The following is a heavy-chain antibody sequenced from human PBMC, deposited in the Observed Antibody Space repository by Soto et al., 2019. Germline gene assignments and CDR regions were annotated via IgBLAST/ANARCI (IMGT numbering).Heavy chain of an antibody. CDR1: CGSFSGYY. D-gene: IGHD2-8*02. J-gene: IGHJ3*01. CDR3: AGTGPTYGFDV. V-gene: IGHV4-34*01. CDR2: VNHTGST. Sequence: QVQLQQWGAGLLKHSETLSLTCAVYCGSFSGYYWSWIRQPPVKGLEWIGEVNHTGSTTYNSSLKSRVTISVDTASHQFSLRLNSATAADTAVYFCAGTGPTYGFDVVGQGTLVIVSS.